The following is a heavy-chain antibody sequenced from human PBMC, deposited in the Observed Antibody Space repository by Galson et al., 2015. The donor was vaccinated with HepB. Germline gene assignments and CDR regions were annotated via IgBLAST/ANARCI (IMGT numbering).Heavy chain of an antibody. CDR1: GFTFSSYW. CDR3: AREGLDYYDSSGYMAFAY. CDR2: IKQDGSEK. D-gene: IGHD3-22*01. J-gene: IGHJ4*02. Sequence: SLRLSCAASGFTFSSYWMSWVRQAPGKGLEWVANIKQDGSEKYYVDSVKGRFTISRDNAKNSLYLQMNSLRAEDTAVYYCAREGLDYYDSSGYMAFAYWGQGTLVTVSS. V-gene: IGHV3-7*01.